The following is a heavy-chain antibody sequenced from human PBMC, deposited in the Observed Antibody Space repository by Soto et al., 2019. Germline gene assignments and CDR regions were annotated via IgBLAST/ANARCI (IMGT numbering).Heavy chain of an antibody. V-gene: IGHV4-30-4*08. D-gene: IGHD3-10*01. CDR2: IYYSGST. CDR3: ARGITFDP. J-gene: IGHJ5*02. Sequence: LSCAASGFTFSDYYMSWIRQAPGKGLEWIGYIYYSGSTYYNPSLKSRVTISVDTSKNQFSLKLSSVTAADTAVYYCARGITFDPWGQGTLVTVSS. CDR1: GFTFSDYY.